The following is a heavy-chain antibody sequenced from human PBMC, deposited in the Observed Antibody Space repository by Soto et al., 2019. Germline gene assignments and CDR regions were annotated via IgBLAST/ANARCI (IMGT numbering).Heavy chain of an antibody. Sequence: ASVKVSCKASGYTFTGYYMHWVRQAPGQGLEWMGIINHSGGSTSYAQKFQGRVTMTRDTSTSTVYMELSSLRSEDTAVYYCARLSCSSGYYYGFWGQGTTGTVS. V-gene: IGHV1-46*01. CDR1: GYTFTGYY. CDR3: ARLSCSSGYYYGF. J-gene: IGHJ6*02. CDR2: INHSGGST. D-gene: IGHD3-22*01.